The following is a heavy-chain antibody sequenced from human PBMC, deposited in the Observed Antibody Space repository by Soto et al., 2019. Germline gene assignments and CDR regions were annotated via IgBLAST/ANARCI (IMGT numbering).Heavy chain of an antibody. CDR3: ARGPRRGDILTGYYPYYYYGMDV. CDR2: INHSGST. J-gene: IGHJ6*02. V-gene: IGHV4-34*01. CDR1: GGSFSGYY. D-gene: IGHD3-9*01. Sequence: PSETLSLTCAAYGGSFSGYYWSWIRQPPGKGLEWIGEINHSGSTNYNPSLKSRVAISVDTSKNQFSLKLSSVTAADTAVYYCARGPRRGDILTGYYPYYYYGMDVWGQGTTVTVSS.